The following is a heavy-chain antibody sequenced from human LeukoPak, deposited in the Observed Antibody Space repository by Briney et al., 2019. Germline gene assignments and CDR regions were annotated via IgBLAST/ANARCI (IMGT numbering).Heavy chain of an antibody. CDR3: ARHYVGYGVLEY. Sequence: SETLSLTCSVSGGPIISYYWSWIRQSPVKGLEWIGYIYYTGITNYNPSLKSRVTISVDTSKNQFSLKLTSVTAADTAVYYCARHYVGYGVLEYWGHGSLVTVSS. CDR2: IYYTGIT. CDR1: GGPIISYY. J-gene: IGHJ4*01. V-gene: IGHV4-59*08. D-gene: IGHD3-3*01.